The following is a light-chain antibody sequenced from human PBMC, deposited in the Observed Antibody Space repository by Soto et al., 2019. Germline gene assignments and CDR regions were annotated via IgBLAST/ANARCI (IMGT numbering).Light chain of an antibody. V-gene: IGLV2-14*03. CDR3: CSYTSSSTHV. CDR1: SSDVGGYNF. CDR2: DVN. Sequence: QSVLTQPASVSGSPGQSITISCTGTSSDVGGYNFVSWYQQHPGKVPKRMIFDVNRRPSGVSDRFSGSKSGNTASLTISGLQAEDAGDYYCCSYTSSSTHVFGSGTKLTVL. J-gene: IGLJ1*01.